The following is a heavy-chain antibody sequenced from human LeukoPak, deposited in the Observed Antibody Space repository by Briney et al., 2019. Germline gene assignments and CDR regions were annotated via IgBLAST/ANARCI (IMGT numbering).Heavy chain of an antibody. V-gene: IGHV3-23*01. CDR3: AKDRGSTSWHY. D-gene: IGHD2-2*01. CDR2: ISGSGGST. Sequence: GGSLRLSCAASGFTFSSYAMSWVRQAPGKELEWVSAISGSGGSTYYADSVKGRFTISRDNSKNTLYLQMNSLRAEDTAVYYCAKDRGSTSWHYWGQGTLVTVSS. J-gene: IGHJ4*02. CDR1: GFTFSSYA.